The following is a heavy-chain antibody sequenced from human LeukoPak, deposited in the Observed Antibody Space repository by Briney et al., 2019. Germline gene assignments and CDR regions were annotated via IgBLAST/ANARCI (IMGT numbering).Heavy chain of an antibody. CDR3: AKYSTGWDEDY. CDR2: ISGSDGST. J-gene: IGHJ4*02. CDR1: GFTFSNYA. V-gene: IGHV3-23*01. Sequence: GGSLRLSCAASGFTFSNYAMSWVRQAPGKGLEWVSAISGSDGSTNYADSVKGRFTISRDNSKNTLYLQMNSLRAEDTAVYYCAKYSTGWDEDYWGQGTLVTASS. D-gene: IGHD6-19*01.